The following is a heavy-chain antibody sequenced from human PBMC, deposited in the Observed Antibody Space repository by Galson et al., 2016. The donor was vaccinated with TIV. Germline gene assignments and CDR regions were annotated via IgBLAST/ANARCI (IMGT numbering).Heavy chain of an antibody. V-gene: IGHV4-39*01. CDR1: GGSISSSTYF. J-gene: IGHJ4*02. CDR3: ASHGPWSFYFDS. Sequence: ETLSLTCTVSGGSISSSTYFWGWIRQPPGKGLEWIGTIYYDGTTYYNPSLKSRVTMSVDASKSQISLRLSSVTAADTSVYFCASHGPWSFYFDSWGQGTLVTVSS. CDR2: IYYDGTT. D-gene: IGHD3-16*01.